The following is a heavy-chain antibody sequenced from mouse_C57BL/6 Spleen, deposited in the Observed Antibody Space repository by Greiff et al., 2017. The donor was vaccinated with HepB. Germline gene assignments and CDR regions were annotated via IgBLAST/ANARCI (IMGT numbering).Heavy chain of an antibody. CDR1: GYTFTSYW. V-gene: IGHV1-55*01. CDR3: ARRGQLRLRGAMDY. D-gene: IGHD3-2*02. CDR2: IYPGSGST. J-gene: IGHJ4*01. Sequence: QVQLQQPGAELVKPGASVKMSCKASGYTFTSYWITWVKQRPGQGLEWIGDIYPGSGSTNYNEKFKSKATLTVDTSSSTAYMQLSSLTSEDSAVYYCARRGQLRLRGAMDYWGQGTSVTVSS.